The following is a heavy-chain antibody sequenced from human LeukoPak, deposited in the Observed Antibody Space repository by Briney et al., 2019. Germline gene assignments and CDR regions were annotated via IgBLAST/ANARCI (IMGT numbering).Heavy chain of an antibody. D-gene: IGHD4-17*01. CDR3: TRDYGDPTFDY. J-gene: IGHJ4*02. V-gene: IGHV3-73*01. Sequence: TGGSLKLSCAASGFTFSGSAIHWVRLASGKGLEWVGRIRSKSNNYATAYTASVKGRFTISRDDSKNTAYLQMDSLKTGDSAVYYCTRDYGDPTFDYWGQGTLVTVSS. CDR1: GFTFSGSA. CDR2: IRSKSNNYAT.